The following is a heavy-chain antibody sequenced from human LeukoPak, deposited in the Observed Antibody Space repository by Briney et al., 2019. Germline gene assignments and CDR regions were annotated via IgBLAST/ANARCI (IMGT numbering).Heavy chain of an antibody. CDR3: ARGRQNDY. V-gene: IGHV4-39*07. J-gene: IGHJ4*02. Sequence: KPSETLSLTCTVSGGSVSSSSYYWGWIRQPPGKGLEWIGEINHSGSTNYNPSLKSRVTISVDTSKNQFSLKLSSVTAADTAVYYCARGRQNDYWGQGTLVTVSS. CDR1: GGSVSSSSYY. CDR2: INHSGST.